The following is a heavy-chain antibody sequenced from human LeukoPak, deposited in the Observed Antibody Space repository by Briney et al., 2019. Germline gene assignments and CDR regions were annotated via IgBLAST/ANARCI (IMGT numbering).Heavy chain of an antibody. J-gene: IGHJ4*02. V-gene: IGHV4-59*01. Sequence: SETLSLTCTVSTGSISSYHWSWIRQPPGKGLEWIGCIYYSVNTNYNPSLKSRVTISVDTSKNQFSLKLSSVTAADTAVYYCARGEMGISIRDYWGQGTLVTVSS. CDR2: IYYSVNT. CDR3: ARGEMGISIRDY. D-gene: IGHD3-16*01. CDR1: TGSISSYH.